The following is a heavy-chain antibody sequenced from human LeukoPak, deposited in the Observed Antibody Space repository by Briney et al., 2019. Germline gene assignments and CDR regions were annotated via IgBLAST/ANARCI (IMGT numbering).Heavy chain of an antibody. CDR3: ARDGRGTCRSSSCSKGLNWFDP. D-gene: IGHD2-2*01. CDR1: GFTFSSYE. J-gene: IGHJ5*02. Sequence: HPGGSLRLSCAAPGFTFSSYEMNWVRQAPGKGLEWISYISSGGTNIYYADSVKDRFTISRDNARNSLYLQMNSLRAEDTAVYYCARDGRGTCRSSSCSKGLNWFDPWGPGILVTVSS. CDR2: ISSGGTNI. V-gene: IGHV3-48*03.